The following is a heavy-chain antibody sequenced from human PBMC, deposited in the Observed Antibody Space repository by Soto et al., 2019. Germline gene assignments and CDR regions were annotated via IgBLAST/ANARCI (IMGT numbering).Heavy chain of an antibody. D-gene: IGHD6-19*01. J-gene: IGHJ4*02. V-gene: IGHV3-30-3*01. CDR1: GFTFSSYA. CDR3: ASSNSSGWYSAGRFDY. Sequence: GGSLRLSCAASGFTFSSYAMHWVRQAPGKGLEWVAVISYDGSNKYYADSVKGRFTISRDNSKNALYLQMNSLRAEDTAVYYCASSNSSGWYSAGRFDYWGQGTLVTVSS. CDR2: ISYDGSNK.